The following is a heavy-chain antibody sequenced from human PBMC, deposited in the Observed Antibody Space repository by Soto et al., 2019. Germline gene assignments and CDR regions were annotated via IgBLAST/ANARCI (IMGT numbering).Heavy chain of an antibody. CDR3: ARAGGAGDPGIDY. Sequence: QVQLVESGGGVVQPGRSLRLSCAASGFTFSSYGMHWVRQAPGKGLEWVAVIWYDGSNKYYADSVKGRFTISRDNSKNTLYLQMNSLRAEDTAVYDCARAGGAGDPGIDYWGQGTLVTVSS. V-gene: IGHV3-33*01. CDR2: IWYDGSNK. D-gene: IGHD1-26*01. CDR1: GFTFSSYG. J-gene: IGHJ4*02.